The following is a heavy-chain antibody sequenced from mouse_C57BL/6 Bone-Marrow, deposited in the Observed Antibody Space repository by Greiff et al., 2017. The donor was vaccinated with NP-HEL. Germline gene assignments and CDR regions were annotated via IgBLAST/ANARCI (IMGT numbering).Heavy chain of an antibody. V-gene: IGHV1-64*01. Sequence: QVQLQQSGAELVKPGASVKLSCKASGYTFTSYWMHWVKQRPGQGLEWIGMIHPNSGSTNYNEKFKSKATLTVDKSSSTAYMQLSSLTSEDSAVYYCARSRGYYFDYWGQGTTLTVSS. CDR2: IHPNSGST. CDR3: ARSRGYYFDY. CDR1: GYTFTSYW. J-gene: IGHJ2*01.